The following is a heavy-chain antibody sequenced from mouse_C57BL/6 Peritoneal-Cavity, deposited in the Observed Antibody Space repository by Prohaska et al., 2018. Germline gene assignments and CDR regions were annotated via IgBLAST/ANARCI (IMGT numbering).Heavy chain of an antibody. CDR2: IDPSYSYT. J-gene: IGHJ3*01. D-gene: IGHD4-1*01. Sequence: QVQLQQPGADLVKPGASVKLSFKASGYTFTSYWMQCVKQRPGQGLAWIGEIDPSYSYTNYNQKFKGKATLTVDTSSSTAYMQLSSLTSEDSAVYYCASWDEAYWGQGTLVTVSA. CDR1: GYTFTSYW. CDR3: ASWDEAY. V-gene: IGHV1-50*01.